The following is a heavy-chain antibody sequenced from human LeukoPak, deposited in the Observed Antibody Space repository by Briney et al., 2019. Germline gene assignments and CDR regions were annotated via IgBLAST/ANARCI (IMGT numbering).Heavy chain of an antibody. CDR3: ARDRHQWMDSTWQYCFDY. CDR2: VSFDGNSK. J-gene: IGHJ4*02. D-gene: IGHD6-19*01. Sequence: GGSLRLSCAASGFTFSNAWMSWVRQAPGKGLEWVAVVSFDGNSKYYADSVKGRFTISRDNSKLYLQMNNLRAEDTAVYHCARDRHQWMDSTWQYCFDYWGPGILVTVSS. CDR1: GFTFSNAW. V-gene: IGHV3-30*03.